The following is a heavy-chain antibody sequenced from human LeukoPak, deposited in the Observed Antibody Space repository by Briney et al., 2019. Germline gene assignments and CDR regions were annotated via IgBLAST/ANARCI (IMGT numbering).Heavy chain of an antibody. Sequence: SETLSLTCAVSGYSISSGYYWGWIRQPPGKGLEWIGSIYHSGSTYYNPSLKSRVTISVDTSKNQFSLKLSSVTAADTAVYYCARAGYSGYDTPVEYDYWGQGTLVTVSS. V-gene: IGHV4-38-2*01. CDR2: IYHSGST. CDR3: ARAGYSGYDTPVEYDY. D-gene: IGHD5-12*01. J-gene: IGHJ4*02. CDR1: GYSISSGYY.